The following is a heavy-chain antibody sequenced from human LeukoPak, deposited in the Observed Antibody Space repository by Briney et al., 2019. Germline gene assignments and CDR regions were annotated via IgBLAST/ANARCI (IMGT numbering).Heavy chain of an antibody. CDR3: ARGGYDFWSAPPPPDP. V-gene: IGHV1-8*01. J-gene: IGHJ5*02. Sequence: ASVKVSCKASGYTFTSYDINWVRQATGPGLEWMGWMNPNSGNTGYAQKFQGRVTMTRNTSISTAYMELSSLRSEDTAVYYCARGGYDFWSAPPPPDPWGQGTLVTVSS. CDR2: MNPNSGNT. CDR1: GYTFTSYD. D-gene: IGHD3-3*01.